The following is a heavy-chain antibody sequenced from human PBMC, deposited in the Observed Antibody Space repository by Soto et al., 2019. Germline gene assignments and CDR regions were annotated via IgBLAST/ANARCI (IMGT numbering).Heavy chain of an antibody. V-gene: IGHV1-2*04. Sequence: ASVKVSCKASGYTFTGYYMHWVRQAPGQGLEWMGWINPNSGGTNYAQKFQGWVTMTRDTSISTAYMELSRLRSDDTAVYYCARGGGEEYYDILTGKSLDYWGQGTLVTVSS. CDR2: INPNSGGT. CDR1: GYTFTGYY. CDR3: ARGGGEEYYDILTGKSLDY. D-gene: IGHD3-9*01. J-gene: IGHJ4*02.